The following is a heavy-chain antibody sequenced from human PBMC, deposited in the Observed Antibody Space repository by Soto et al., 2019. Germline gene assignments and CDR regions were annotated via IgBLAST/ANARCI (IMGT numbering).Heavy chain of an antibody. D-gene: IGHD2-15*01. Sequence: PGGSLRLSCAASGFTFSSYGMHWVRQAPGKGLEWMAVISYDGSNKYYADSVKGRFTISRDNSKNTLYLQMNSLRAEDTAVYYGAKELEYGGNLDNWCQGTLVTVSS. CDR3: AKELEYGGNLDN. CDR1: GFTFSSYG. V-gene: IGHV3-30*18. J-gene: IGHJ4*02. CDR2: ISYDGSNK.